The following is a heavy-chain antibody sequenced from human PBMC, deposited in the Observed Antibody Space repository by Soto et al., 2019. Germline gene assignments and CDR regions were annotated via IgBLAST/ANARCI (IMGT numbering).Heavy chain of an antibody. D-gene: IGHD6-19*01. V-gene: IGHV6-1*01. Sequence: SQTLSLTCAISGGSVSNDNAAWNWIRQSPSRGLEWLGRTYQRSKWYNDYAVSVKGRVTINADTSKNQFSLHLNSVTPEDTAVYYCAREAVAVPRYSSTYYFDSWGQGTLVTVSS. J-gene: IGHJ4*02. CDR2: TYQRSKWYN. CDR1: GGSVSNDNAA. CDR3: AREAVAVPRYSSTYYFDS.